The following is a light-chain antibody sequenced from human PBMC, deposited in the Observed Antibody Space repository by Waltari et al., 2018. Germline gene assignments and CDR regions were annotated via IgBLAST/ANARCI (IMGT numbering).Light chain of an antibody. CDR2: EVT. V-gene: IGLV2-23*02. J-gene: IGLJ1*01. CDR1: SSDVGNYNL. Sequence: QSGLTQPASVSGSPGPSITISCTGTSSDVGNYNLVPWYKQYPGQAPTLMVYEVTKRTSGVSDRFSGSKSGNTASLTIYGLQSEDEADYYCCSYAGLGIYVFGTGTKVTVL. CDR3: CSYAGLGIYV.